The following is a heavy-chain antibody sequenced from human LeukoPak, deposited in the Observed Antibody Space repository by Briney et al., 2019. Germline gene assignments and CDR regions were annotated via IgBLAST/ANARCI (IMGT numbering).Heavy chain of an antibody. V-gene: IGHV3-48*03. Sequence: GGSLRLSCAASGFTFSSYEMNWVRQAPGKGLEWVSYISSSGSTIYYADSVKGRFTISRDNSKNTLYLQMNSLRAEDTAVYYCASTKGPYYFDYWGQGTLVTVSS. D-gene: IGHD3-3*01. CDR2: ISSSGSTI. CDR1: GFTFSSYE. J-gene: IGHJ4*02. CDR3: ASTKGPYYFDY.